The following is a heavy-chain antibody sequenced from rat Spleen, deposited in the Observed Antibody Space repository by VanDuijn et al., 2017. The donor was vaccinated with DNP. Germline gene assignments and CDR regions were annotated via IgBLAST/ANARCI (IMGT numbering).Heavy chain of an antibody. V-gene: IGHV5-25*01. J-gene: IGHJ4*01. CDR3: ARDEGSYYYAMDA. D-gene: IGHD1-11*01. CDR1: GFTFSNYD. Sequence: EVQLVESGGGLVQPGRSLKLSCAASGFTFSNYDMAWVRQAPTKGLEWVASISTSGGSTYYRDSVKGRFTVSRDNAKSTLYLQMDSLRSEDTATYYCARDEGSYYYAMDAWGQGTSVTVSS. CDR2: ISTSGGST.